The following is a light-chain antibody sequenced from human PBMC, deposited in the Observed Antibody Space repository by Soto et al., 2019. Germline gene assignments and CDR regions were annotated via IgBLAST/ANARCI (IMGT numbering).Light chain of an antibody. Sequence: IVLTQSPGTLSLSQGERATLSCRASQTGSNSYLAWYQQKSGQAPRLLIYGVSTRATGTPDRFSGSGSGTEFTLTIRRLEPEDFAVYFCQHYVYPQWTFGPGTKVDIK. CDR2: GVS. CDR1: QTGSNSY. CDR3: QHYVYPQWT. J-gene: IGKJ1*01. V-gene: IGKV3-20*01.